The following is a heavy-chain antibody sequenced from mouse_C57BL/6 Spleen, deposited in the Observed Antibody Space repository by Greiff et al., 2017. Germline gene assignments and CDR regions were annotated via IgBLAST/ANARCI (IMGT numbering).Heavy chain of an antibody. J-gene: IGHJ2*01. CDR1: GYAFSSSW. CDR2: IYPGDGDT. D-gene: IGHD1-1*01. CDR3: ARRYGSSSYLDY. V-gene: IGHV1-82*01. Sequence: QVQLKESGPELVKPGASVKISCKASGYAFSSSWMNWVKQRPGKGLEWIGRIYPGDGDTNYNGKFKGKATLTADKSSSTAYMQLSSLTSEDSAVYFCARRYGSSSYLDYWGQGTTRTGAS.